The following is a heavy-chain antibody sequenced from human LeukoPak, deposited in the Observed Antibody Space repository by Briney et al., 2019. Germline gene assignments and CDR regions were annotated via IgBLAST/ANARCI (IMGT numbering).Heavy chain of an antibody. CDR3: AREDCSTTRCYASYY. V-gene: IGHV1-69*04. CDR2: TIPILGIA. J-gene: IGHJ4*02. D-gene: IGHD2-2*01. CDR1: GGTFSSYA. Sequence: ASVKVSCRASGGTFSSYAISWVRQAPGQGLEWMGRTIPILGIANYAQKFQGRVTITADKSTNTAYMELSSLRPEDPAGYYCAREDCSTTRCYASYYWGQGTLVTVSS.